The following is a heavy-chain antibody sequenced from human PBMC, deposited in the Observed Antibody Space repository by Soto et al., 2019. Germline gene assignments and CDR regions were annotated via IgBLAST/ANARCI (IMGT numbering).Heavy chain of an antibody. CDR1: GFTFSDYY. D-gene: IGHD2-15*01. V-gene: IGHV3-11*01. CDR3: ARDRISLFNWFDP. CDR2: VSNSGGTI. Sequence: QVQLVESGGSLVKLGGSLRLSCAASGFTFSDYYMSWIRQAPGKGLEWISYVSNSGGTIYYADSVKGRFTISRDNAKNSLYLQMNSLRAEVTAVYYCARDRISLFNWFDPWGQGTLVTVSS. J-gene: IGHJ5*02.